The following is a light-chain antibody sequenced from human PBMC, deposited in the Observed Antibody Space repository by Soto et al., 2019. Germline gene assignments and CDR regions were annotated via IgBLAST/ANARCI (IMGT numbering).Light chain of an antibody. CDR1: QSVSSSY. V-gene: IGKV3-20*01. J-gene: IGKJ4*01. CDR3: QQYGSSPRT. CDR2: GAS. Sequence: EIVLTQSPGTLSLSPGERATLSCRASQSVSSSYLAWYQQKPGQARRLLIYGASSRATGIPDRFSGSGSGTDFTLTISRLEPEDFAVYYCQQYGSSPRTFGGGTKVDIK.